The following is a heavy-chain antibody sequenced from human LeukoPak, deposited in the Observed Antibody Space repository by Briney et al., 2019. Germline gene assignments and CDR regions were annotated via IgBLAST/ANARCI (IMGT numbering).Heavy chain of an antibody. J-gene: IGHJ4*02. CDR3: ARLIRRGWGGATFDY. CDR1: GYSFATYW. Sequence: GESLKISCKGSGYSFATYWISWVRQMPGKGLEWMGRIDPIDSYTNYSPSFQGHATISADKSISTAYLQWSSLKASDTAMYYCARLIRRGWGGATFDYWGQGTLVTVSS. V-gene: IGHV5-10-1*01. CDR2: IDPIDSYT. D-gene: IGHD1-26*01.